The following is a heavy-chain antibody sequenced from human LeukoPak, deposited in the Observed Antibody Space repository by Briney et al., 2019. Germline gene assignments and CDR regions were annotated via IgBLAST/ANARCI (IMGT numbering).Heavy chain of an antibody. CDR3: ARRGGDGYNSNAFDI. D-gene: IGHD5-24*01. V-gene: IGHV3-66*01. J-gene: IGHJ3*02. CDR1: GFTFSSYN. CDR2: IYSGGST. Sequence: PGGSLRLSCAASGFTFSSYNMNWVRQAPGKGLEWVSVIYSGGSTYYADSVKGRFTISRDNSKNTLYLQMNSLRAEDTAVYYCARRGGDGYNSNAFDIWGQGTMVTVSS.